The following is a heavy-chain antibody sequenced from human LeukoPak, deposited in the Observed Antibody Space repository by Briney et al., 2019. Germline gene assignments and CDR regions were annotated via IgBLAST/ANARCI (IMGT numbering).Heavy chain of an antibody. J-gene: IGHJ4*02. CDR3: ARALTRGIVVVPAAIGY. Sequence: PGGSLRLSCAASGFTFSDYYMSWIRQAPGKGLEWVSYISSSGSTIYYADSVKGRFTISRDNAKNSLYLQMNSLRAEDTAMYYCARALTRGIVVVPAAIGYWGQGALVTVSS. D-gene: IGHD2-2*01. CDR2: ISSSGSTI. V-gene: IGHV3-11*04. CDR1: GFTFSDYY.